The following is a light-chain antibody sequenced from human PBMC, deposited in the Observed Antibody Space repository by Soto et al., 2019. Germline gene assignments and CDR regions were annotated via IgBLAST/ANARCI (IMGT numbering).Light chain of an antibody. CDR2: KAS. V-gene: IGKV1-5*03. CDR3: QQYNSYPRT. CDR1: QSISSW. Sequence: DIQMTQSPSTLSASVGDRVTITCRASQSISSWLAWYQQKPGKAPKLLIYKASSLESGVRSRFSGSGSGTAFTLTISSLQPDDFATYYCQQYNSYPRTFGQGNTVEIK. J-gene: IGKJ1*01.